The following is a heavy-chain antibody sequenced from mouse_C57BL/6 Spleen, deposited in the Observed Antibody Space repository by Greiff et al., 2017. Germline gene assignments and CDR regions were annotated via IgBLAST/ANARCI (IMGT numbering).Heavy chain of an antibody. D-gene: IGHD2-4*01. J-gene: IGHJ1*03. Sequence: QVQLQQSGAELVRPGASVTLSCKASGYTFTDYEMHWVKQTPVHGLEWIGAIDPETGGTAYNQKFKGKAILTADQSSSTAYMELRSLTSEDSAVYYCTRSADYHWYFDVWGTGTTVTVSS. V-gene: IGHV1-15*01. CDR2: IDPETGGT. CDR3: TRSADYHWYFDV. CDR1: GYTFTDYE.